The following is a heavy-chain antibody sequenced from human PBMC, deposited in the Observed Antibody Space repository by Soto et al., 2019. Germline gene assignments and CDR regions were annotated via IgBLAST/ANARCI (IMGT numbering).Heavy chain of an antibody. CDR2: RSGRGGRT. D-gene: IGHD4-17*01. V-gene: IGHV3-23*01. CDR3: AKGPLYGDYVSG. J-gene: IGHJ4*02. Sequence: EVQLLESGGGLVQPGGSLRLSCAASGFTFSSYAMSWVRQAPGKGLEWVSGRSGRGGRTYYADSVKGRFTISRDNSKNTLYLQMNSLRAEDTAVYYCAKGPLYGDYVSGWGQGTLVTVSS. CDR1: GFTFSSYA.